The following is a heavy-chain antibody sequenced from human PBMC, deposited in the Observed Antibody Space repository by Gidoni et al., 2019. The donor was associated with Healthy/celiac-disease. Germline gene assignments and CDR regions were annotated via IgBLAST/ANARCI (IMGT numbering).Heavy chain of an antibody. D-gene: IGHD3-3*01. J-gene: IGHJ5*02. V-gene: IGHV4-34*01. CDR3: AGQFWSGYYLDWFDP. Sequence: QVQLQQWGAGLLKPSETLSLTCAVYGGSFSGYYWSWIRQPPGKGLEWIGEINHSGSINYNPSLKSRVTISVDTSKNQFSLKLSSVTAADTAVYYCAGQFWSGYYLDWFDPWGQGTLVTVSS. CDR2: INHSGSI. CDR1: GGSFSGYY.